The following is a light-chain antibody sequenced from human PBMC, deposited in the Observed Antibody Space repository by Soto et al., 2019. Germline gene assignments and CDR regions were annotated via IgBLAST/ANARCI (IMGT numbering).Light chain of an antibody. J-gene: IGKJ4*01. CDR2: GAS. Sequence: DIQMTQSPSSLSASVGDRVTITCRASQSISSYLNWYQQKPGKAPKLLIYGASSVQSGVPSTFSGSGSGTEFTLTISSLQPDDSATYSCQQSYSNPTTFGGGTKVEIK. V-gene: IGKV1-39*01. CDR1: QSISSY. CDR3: QQSYSNPTT.